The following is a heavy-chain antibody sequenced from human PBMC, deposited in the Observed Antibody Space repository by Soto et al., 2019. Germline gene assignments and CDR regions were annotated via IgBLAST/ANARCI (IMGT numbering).Heavy chain of an antibody. CDR2: IYYSGST. J-gene: IGHJ6*02. D-gene: IGHD2-2*01. Sequence: QVQLQESGPGLVKPSQTLSLTCTVSGGSISSGDYYWSWIRQPPGKGLEWIGYIYYSGSTYYNPSLKRRVTISXXTXKXXFSLKLSSVTAADTAVYYCASYCISTSCFYYGMDVWGQGTTVTVSS. CDR3: ASYCISTSCFYYGMDV. CDR1: GGSISSGDYY. V-gene: IGHV4-30-4*01.